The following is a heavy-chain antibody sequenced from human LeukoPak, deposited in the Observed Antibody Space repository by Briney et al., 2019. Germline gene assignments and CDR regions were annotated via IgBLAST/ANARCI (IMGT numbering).Heavy chain of an antibody. V-gene: IGHV1-2*02. Sequence: ASVKVSCKPSGYTFTGYYMHWVRQAPGQGLEWMGWINPNSGDTNYAQKFQGRVTMTSDTSISTAYMALSGLRSDDTAVYYCARALETMGAKRYFDYWGQETLVTVSS. D-gene: IGHD3-16*01. J-gene: IGHJ4*02. CDR2: INPNSGDT. CDR3: ARALETMGAKRYFDY. CDR1: GYTFTGYY.